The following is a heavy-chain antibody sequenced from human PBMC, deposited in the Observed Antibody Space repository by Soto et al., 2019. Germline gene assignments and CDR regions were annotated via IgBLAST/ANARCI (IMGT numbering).Heavy chain of an antibody. CDR1: GGSISSSSYY. D-gene: IGHD5-18*01. Sequence: SETLSLTCTVSGGSISSSSYYWGWIRQPPGKGLEWIGSIYYSGSTYYNPSLKSRVTISVDTSKNQFSLKLSSVIPACTGVYYCARDAYSDGTGGYYFDYWGQGTLVTVSS. CDR2: IYYSGST. V-gene: IGHV4-39*07. CDR3: ARDAYSDGTGGYYFDY. J-gene: IGHJ4*02.